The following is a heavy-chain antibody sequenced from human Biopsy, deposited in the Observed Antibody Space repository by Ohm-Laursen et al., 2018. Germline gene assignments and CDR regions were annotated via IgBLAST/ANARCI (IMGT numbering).Heavy chain of an antibody. CDR3: AKVHDSGYYYYSMDV. CDR1: GFSFSDYG. V-gene: IGHV3-33*06. J-gene: IGHJ6*02. D-gene: IGHD3-16*01. Sequence: SLRLSCAASGFSFSDYGMNWVRQAPGRGLEWGAVIWYDGTNKYYAESVEGRFTISRDNSKNMVYLQMGSLTVEDTAVYYCAKVHDSGYYYYSMDVWGQGTTVTVSS. CDR2: IWYDGTNK.